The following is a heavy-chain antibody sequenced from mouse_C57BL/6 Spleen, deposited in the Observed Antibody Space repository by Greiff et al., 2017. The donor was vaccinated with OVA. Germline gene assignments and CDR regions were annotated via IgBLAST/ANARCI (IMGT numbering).Heavy chain of an antibody. CDR2: IWRGGST. J-gene: IGHJ3*01. V-gene: IGHV2-5*01. CDR3: AKGNSAWFAY. CDR1: GFSLTSYG. Sequence: VKLMESGPGLVQPSQSLSITCTVSGFSLTSYGVHWVRQSPGKGLEWLGVIWRGGSTDYNAAFMSRLSITRDNSKSQVFFKMNSLQADDTAIYYCAKGNSAWFAYWGQGTQVTVSA. D-gene: IGHD2-1*01.